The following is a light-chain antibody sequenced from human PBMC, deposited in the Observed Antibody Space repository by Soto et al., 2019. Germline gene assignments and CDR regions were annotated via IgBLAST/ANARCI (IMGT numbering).Light chain of an antibody. J-gene: IGKJ2*01. Sequence: EIVMTQSPANLSVSPGERATLSCRASQSVSSNLAWYQQKPGQGPRLLIYGASTRATSIPARFSGSGSGTAFTININSLLSEEVAVYYCQQYNKWPPYTFGQGTKLEIK. V-gene: IGKV3-15*01. CDR3: QQYNKWPPYT. CDR2: GAS. CDR1: QSVSSN.